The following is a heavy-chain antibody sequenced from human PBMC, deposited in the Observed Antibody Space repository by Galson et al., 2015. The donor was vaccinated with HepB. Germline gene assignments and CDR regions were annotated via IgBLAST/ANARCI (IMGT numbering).Heavy chain of an antibody. CDR2: ISYDANDD. CDR1: GLTFRNYP. J-gene: IGHJ4*02. D-gene: IGHD2-2*01. CDR3: ATLYCSSTNCYGVGDTDS. V-gene: IGHV3-30*01. Sequence: SLRLSCAASGLTFRNYPFHWVRQAPGKGLEWIGFISYDANDDFYADSMKGRFTLSRDNSRKTVYLQMDSLTAEDTATYYCATLYCSSTNCYGVGDTDSWGQGTQVTVSS.